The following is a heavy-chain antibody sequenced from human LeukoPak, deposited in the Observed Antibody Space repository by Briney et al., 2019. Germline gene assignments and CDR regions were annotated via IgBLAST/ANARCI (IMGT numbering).Heavy chain of an antibody. Sequence: ASVKVSCKASGYTFTGYYMHWVRQAPGQGLEGMGWINPNSGGTNYAQKFRGRVTMTRDTYISTAYMELSRLRSDDTAVYYCARDLVLTPSTYYFDYWGQGTLVTVST. CDR2: INPNSGGT. CDR1: GYTFTGYY. V-gene: IGHV1-2*02. J-gene: IGHJ4*02. CDR3: ARDLVLTPSTYYFDY. D-gene: IGHD1-14*01.